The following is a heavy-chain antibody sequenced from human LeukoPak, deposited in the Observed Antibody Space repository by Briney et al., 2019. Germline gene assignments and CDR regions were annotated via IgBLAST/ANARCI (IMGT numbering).Heavy chain of an antibody. Sequence: PSQTLSLICTVSGGSISSGDYYWSWIRQPPGKGLEWIGYIYYSGSTYYNPSLKSRVTISVDTSKNQFSLKLSSVTAADTAVYYCARGETVVPAASNAFDIWGQGTMVTVSS. CDR2: IYYSGST. D-gene: IGHD2-2*01. V-gene: IGHV4-30-4*01. CDR1: GGSISSGDYY. CDR3: ARGETVVPAASNAFDI. J-gene: IGHJ3*02.